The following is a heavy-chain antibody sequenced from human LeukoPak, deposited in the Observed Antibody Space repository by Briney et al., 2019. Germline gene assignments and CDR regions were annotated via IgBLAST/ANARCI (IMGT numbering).Heavy chain of an antibody. CDR1: GFTFSSAW. D-gene: IGHD3-22*01. Sequence: PGGSLRLSCAASGFTFSSAWLIWVRQAPGKGLEWVGRIKSKTDGGTTDYAAPVKGRFTISRDDSKNTLYLQMNSLKTEDTAVYYCTTEYYYDSSGYYYKGYWGQGTLVTVSS. J-gene: IGHJ4*02. CDR3: TTEYYYDSSGYYYKGY. V-gene: IGHV3-15*01. CDR2: IKSKTDGGTT.